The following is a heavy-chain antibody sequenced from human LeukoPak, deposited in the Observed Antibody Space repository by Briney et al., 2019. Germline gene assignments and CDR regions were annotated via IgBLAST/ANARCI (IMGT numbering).Heavy chain of an antibody. Sequence: ASVKVSCKASGYTFTSYGISWVRQPPGQGLESMSCISSYNGNTNYAQNLQGKGTMTTDTSTSTAYMELRSLSSDDTAVYYCARCPYSSGWYPPYYYYGMDVWGQGTTVTVSS. CDR2: ISSYNGNT. CDR1: GYTFTSYG. D-gene: IGHD6-19*01. J-gene: IGHJ6*02. V-gene: IGHV1-18*01. CDR3: ARCPYSSGWYPPYYYYGMDV.